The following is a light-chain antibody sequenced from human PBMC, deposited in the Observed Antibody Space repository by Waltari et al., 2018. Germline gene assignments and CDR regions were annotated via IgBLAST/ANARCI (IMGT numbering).Light chain of an antibody. V-gene: IGKV3-15*01. CDR3: QQYNNWPPIT. CDR1: QSVSSN. CDR2: GAS. J-gene: IGKJ5*01. Sequence: EVVLRQSPATLSVSPGERATLSCRASQSVSSNLAWYQQKPGQAPRLLMSGASTRATGVPARFSGSGSGIDFTLTITNMQSEDFAVYYCQQYNNWPPITFGQGTRLEIK.